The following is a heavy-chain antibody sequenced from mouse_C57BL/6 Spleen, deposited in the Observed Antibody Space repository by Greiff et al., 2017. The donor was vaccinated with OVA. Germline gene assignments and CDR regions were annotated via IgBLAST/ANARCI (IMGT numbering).Heavy chain of an antibody. CDR3: ARPRRDYAMDY. Sequence: EVQLQQSGPELVKPGASVKISCKASGYTFTDYYMNWVKQSHGKSLEWIGDINPNNGGTSYNQKFKGKATLTVDKSSSTAYMELRSLTSEDSAVYYCARPRRDYAMDYWGQGTSVTVSS. CDR2: INPNNGGT. CDR1: GYTFTDYY. V-gene: IGHV1-26*01. J-gene: IGHJ4*01.